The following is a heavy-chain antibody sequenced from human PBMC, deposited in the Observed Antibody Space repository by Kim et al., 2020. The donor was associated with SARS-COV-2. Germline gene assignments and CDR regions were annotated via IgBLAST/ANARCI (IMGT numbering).Heavy chain of an antibody. CDR2: IYYSGST. J-gene: IGHJ5*02. Sequence: SETLSLTCTVSGGSISSYYWSWIRQPPGKGLEWIGYIYYSGSTNYNPSLKSRVTISVDTSKNQFSLKLSSVTAADTAVYYCAREERRAPFGVVIYWFDPWGQGTLVTVSS. D-gene: IGHD3-3*01. CDR3: AREERRAPFGVVIYWFDP. V-gene: IGHV4-59*01. CDR1: GGSISSYY.